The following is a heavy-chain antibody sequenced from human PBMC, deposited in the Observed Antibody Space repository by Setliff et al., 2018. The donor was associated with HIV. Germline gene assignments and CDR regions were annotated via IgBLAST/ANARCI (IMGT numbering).Heavy chain of an antibody. CDR3: ARIVRWELVATSTFFYYYMDV. V-gene: IGHV4-59*08. J-gene: IGHJ6*03. CDR2: IYSGGIT. D-gene: IGHD1-26*01. Sequence: SETLSPTCTVPGGSINSYYWSWIRQPPGKGLEWIGYIYSGGITKYNPSLKSRVTISVDTSKNQFSLKLSSVTAADTAVYSCARIVRWELVATSTFFYYYMDVWGKGTTVTVS. CDR1: GGSINSYY.